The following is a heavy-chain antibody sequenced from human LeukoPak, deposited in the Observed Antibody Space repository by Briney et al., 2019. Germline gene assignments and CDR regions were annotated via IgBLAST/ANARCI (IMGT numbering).Heavy chain of an antibody. V-gene: IGHV3-9*01. Sequence: GGSLRLSCAASGFTFDDYAMHWVRQPPGKGLEWVSGISWNSGSIGYADSVEGRFTISRDNAKNSLFLQMNSLRAEDTAVYYCASDCSSTSCHNYWGQGTLVTVSS. CDR3: ASDCSSTSCHNY. CDR1: GFTFDDYA. CDR2: ISWNSGSI. D-gene: IGHD2-2*02. J-gene: IGHJ4*02.